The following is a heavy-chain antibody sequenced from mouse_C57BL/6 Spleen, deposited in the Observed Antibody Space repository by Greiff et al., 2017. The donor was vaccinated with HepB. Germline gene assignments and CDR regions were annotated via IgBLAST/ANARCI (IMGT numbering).Heavy chain of an antibody. CDR2: ISSGISTI. D-gene: IGHD1-1*01. CDR1: GFTFSDYG. Sequence: EVQLVESGGGLVKPGGSLKLSCAASGFTFSDYGMHWVRQAPEKGLEWVAYISSGISTIYYADTVKGRFTISRDNAKNTLFLQMTSLRSEDTAMYYCARQGYGRWYFDVWGTGTTVTVSS. V-gene: IGHV5-17*01. J-gene: IGHJ1*03. CDR3: ARQGYGRWYFDV.